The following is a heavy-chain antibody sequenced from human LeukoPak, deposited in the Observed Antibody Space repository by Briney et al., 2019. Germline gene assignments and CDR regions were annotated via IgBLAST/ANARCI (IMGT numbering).Heavy chain of an antibody. CDR3: ARDRFSPTTVTTPNAFDI. CDR1: GGTLSSYA. D-gene: IGHD4-17*01. J-gene: IGHJ3*02. V-gene: IGHV1-69*04. Sequence: SVKVSCKASGGTLSSYAISWVRQAPGQGLEWMGRIIPILGIANYAQKFQGRVTITADKSTSTAYMELSSLRSEDTAVYYCARDRFSPTTVTTPNAFDIWGQGTMVTVSS. CDR2: IIPILGIA.